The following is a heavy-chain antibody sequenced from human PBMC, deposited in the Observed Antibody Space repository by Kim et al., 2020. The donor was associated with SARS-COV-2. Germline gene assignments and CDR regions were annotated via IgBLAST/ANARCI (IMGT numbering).Heavy chain of an antibody. Sequence: TPTLESRITISVDTSQNQFPLKLSSVTAADTAVYYCASTDLSADGLDDYWGQGTLVTVSS. V-gene: IGHV4-59*01. CDR3: ASTDLSADGLDDY. J-gene: IGHJ4*02. D-gene: IGHD2-8*02.